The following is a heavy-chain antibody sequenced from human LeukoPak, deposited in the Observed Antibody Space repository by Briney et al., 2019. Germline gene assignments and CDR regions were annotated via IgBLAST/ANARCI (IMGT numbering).Heavy chain of an antibody. V-gene: IGHV1-46*01. J-gene: IGHJ4*02. Sequence: VASVKVSCKASGYTFTSYYMHWVRQAPGQGLEWMGIINPSGGSTSYAQKFQGRVTMTRDTSTSTVYMELSSLRSEDMAVYYCARETGVLYYFDYWGQGTLVTVSS. CDR1: GYTFTSYY. D-gene: IGHD1-1*01. CDR2: INPSGGST. CDR3: ARETGVLYYFDY.